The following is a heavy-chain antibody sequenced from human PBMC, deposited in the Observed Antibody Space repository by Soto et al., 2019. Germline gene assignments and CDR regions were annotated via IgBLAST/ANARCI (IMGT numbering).Heavy chain of an antibody. CDR3: ARRGDPTSWDYYYYYMDV. J-gene: IGHJ6*03. D-gene: IGHD3-16*01. Sequence: QLQLQESGPGLVKPSETLSLTCTVSGGSISSSSYYWGWIRQPPGKGLEWIGSIYYSGSTYYNPSLKRRVTISVDTSKNQFSLKLSSVTAVDTAVYYCARRGDPTSWDYYYYYMDVWGKGTTVTVSS. CDR2: IYYSGST. V-gene: IGHV4-39*01. CDR1: GGSISSSSYY.